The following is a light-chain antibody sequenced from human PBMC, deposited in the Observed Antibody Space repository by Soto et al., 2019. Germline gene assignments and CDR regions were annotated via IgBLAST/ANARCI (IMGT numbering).Light chain of an antibody. J-gene: IGLJ2*01. CDR1: SGHSSYA. Sequence: QLVLTQSPSASASLGASVKLTCTLSSGHSSYAIAWHQQQPEKGPRYLMKLNSDGSHSKGDAIPDRFSGSSSGAERYLTISSLQSEDEADYYCQTWGTGNLFGGGTKLTVL. CDR3: QTWGTGNL. CDR2: LNSDGSH. V-gene: IGLV4-69*01.